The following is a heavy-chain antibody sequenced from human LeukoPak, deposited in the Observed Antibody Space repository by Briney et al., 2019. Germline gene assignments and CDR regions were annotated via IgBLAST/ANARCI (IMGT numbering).Heavy chain of an antibody. J-gene: IGHJ5*02. V-gene: IGHV4-59*01. Sequence: SETLSLTCTVSGGSISSYYWTWIRQPPGKGLEWIGYIYSSGNTDYNPSLNSRVTISLDMSKNQFSLKLSSVTAADTAVYYCARARAAGFDPWGQGTLVTVSS. CDR2: IYSSGNT. D-gene: IGHD2-15*01. CDR3: ARARAAGFDP. CDR1: GGSISSYY.